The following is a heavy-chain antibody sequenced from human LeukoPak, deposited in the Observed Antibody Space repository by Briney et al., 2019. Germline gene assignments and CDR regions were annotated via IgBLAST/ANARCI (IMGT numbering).Heavy chain of an antibody. J-gene: IGHJ5*02. CDR1: GFTFSNFG. CDR2: ISGSGGST. CDR3: SKGDYSTSLSLFDP. D-gene: IGHD4-11*01. Sequence: PGGSLRLSCAASGFTFSNFGMSWVRQAPGKGLEWVSGISGSGGSTYYAEYVKGRFTISRDNSTNTLYLQLNSLRAEDTAVYYCSKGDYSTSLSLFDPWGQGTPVTVSS. V-gene: IGHV3-23*01.